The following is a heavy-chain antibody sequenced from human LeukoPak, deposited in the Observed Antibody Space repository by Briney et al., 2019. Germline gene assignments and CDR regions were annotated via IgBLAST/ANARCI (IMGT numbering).Heavy chain of an antibody. J-gene: IGHJ5*02. V-gene: IGHV3-23*01. CDR2: ISNDGGGT. CDR1: GFTFINYG. D-gene: IGHD3-22*01. Sequence: GGSLRLSCAASGFTFINYGLIWVRQAPGKGLEWVAAISNDGGGTMYAAFVEGRFTISRDNSKNTLFLQMNSLRAEDTALYYCAKGSSGYFADLWGQGTLVTVSS. CDR3: AKGSSGYFADL.